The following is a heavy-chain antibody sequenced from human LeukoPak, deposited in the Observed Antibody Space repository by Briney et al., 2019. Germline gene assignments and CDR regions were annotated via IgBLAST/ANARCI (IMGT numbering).Heavy chain of an antibody. V-gene: IGHV1-24*01. Sequence: AASVNVSFKVSGYTLKELSMHWVRQAPGKGLEWMGGFDPEDGETVYAQNFQGRVTMTEDTSTDTAYMELSNLKSEDTAVYYCAIPYFRTAFDIWGQGTMVTVSS. J-gene: IGHJ3*02. CDR3: AIPYFRTAFDI. CDR2: FDPEDGET. D-gene: IGHD2/OR15-2a*01. CDR1: GYTLKELS.